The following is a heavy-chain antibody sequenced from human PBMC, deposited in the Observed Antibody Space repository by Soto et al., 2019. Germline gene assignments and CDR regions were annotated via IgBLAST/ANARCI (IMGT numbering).Heavy chain of an antibody. CDR1: GGIFSTYA. J-gene: IGHJ4*02. Sequence: QVQLVQSGAEVKKPGSSVKVSCKASGGIFSTYAISWLRQAPGQGLEWMGGIIPLFGTPNYAQRFQGRVTITADESTSTAYMELSRLRSEDTAVYYCARDRDDYGSGTYYKRIDFWGQGTLVTVSS. CDR2: IIPLFGTP. V-gene: IGHV1-69*01. CDR3: ARDRDDYGSGTYYKRIDF. D-gene: IGHD3-10*01.